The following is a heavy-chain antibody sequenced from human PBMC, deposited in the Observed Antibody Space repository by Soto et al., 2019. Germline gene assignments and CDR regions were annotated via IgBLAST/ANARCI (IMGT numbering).Heavy chain of an antibody. CDR2: MSGSGGSI. CDR3: AKTFGSNWLLDY. CDR1: GFTFSDYA. V-gene: IGHV3-23*01. D-gene: IGHD1-1*01. Sequence: EVQLLESGGGLVQPGGSLRLSCAGSGFTFSDYAISWVRQARGKGLEWVSAMSGSGGSIYYADFVKGRFTISRDNSKNTVYLQMSSLRGEDTAIYYCAKTFGSNWLLDYWGRGTLVTVSS. J-gene: IGHJ4*02.